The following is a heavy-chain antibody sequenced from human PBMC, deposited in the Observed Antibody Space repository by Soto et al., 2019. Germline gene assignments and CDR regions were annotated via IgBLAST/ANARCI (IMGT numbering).Heavy chain of an antibody. J-gene: IGHJ4*02. CDR3: VKVHSDSDYYFDY. CDR1: GFTCSFCA. CDR2: IRGSGGDT. Sequence: EVQLLESGGGLVQPGGSLRLSCAASGFTCSFCAMNWVRQAPGKGLEWVSSIRGSGGDTYYADSVRGRFTISRDNSKNTLYLHMNSLRVEDTAVYSCVKVHSDSDYYFDYWGQGTLVTVS. V-gene: IGHV3-23*01. D-gene: IGHD3-9*01.